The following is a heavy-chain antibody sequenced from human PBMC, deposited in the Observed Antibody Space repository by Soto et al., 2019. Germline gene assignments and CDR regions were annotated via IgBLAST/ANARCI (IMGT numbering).Heavy chain of an antibody. Sequence: GGSLRLSCAASGFTFSSYGMHWVRQAPGKGLEWVAVISYDGSNKYYADSVKGRFTISRDNSKNTLYLQMNSLRAEDTAVYYCAKDLITGTSGYWGQGTLVTVSS. CDR1: GFTFSSYG. J-gene: IGHJ4*02. D-gene: IGHD1-20*01. CDR2: ISYDGSNK. CDR3: AKDLITGTSGY. V-gene: IGHV3-30*18.